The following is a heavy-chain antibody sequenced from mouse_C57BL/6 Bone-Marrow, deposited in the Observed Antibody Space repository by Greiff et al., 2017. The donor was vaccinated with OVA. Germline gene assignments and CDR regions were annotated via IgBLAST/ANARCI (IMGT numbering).Heavy chain of an antibody. J-gene: IGHJ3*01. Sequence: EVKLMESGGGLVKPGGSLKLSCAASGFTFSDYGMHWVRQAPEKGLEWVAYISSGSSTIYYADTVKGRFTISRDNAKNTLFLQMTSLRSEDTAMYYCARPMYYGTSFAYWGQGTLVTVSA. CDR3: ARPMYYGTSFAY. V-gene: IGHV5-17*01. CDR1: GFTFSDYG. CDR2: ISSGSSTI. D-gene: IGHD1-1*01.